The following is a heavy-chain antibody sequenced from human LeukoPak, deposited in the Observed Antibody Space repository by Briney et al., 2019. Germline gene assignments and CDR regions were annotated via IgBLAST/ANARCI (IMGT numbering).Heavy chain of an antibody. D-gene: IGHD2-15*01. V-gene: IGHV3-23*01. CDR3: AKQGIVVVVAATDY. CDR1: GFTFSSYA. CDR2: ISGSGGST. J-gene: IGHJ4*02. Sequence: QTGGSLRLSCAASGFTFSSYAMSWVRQAPGKGLEWVSAISGSGGSTYYADSVKGRFTISRDKSKNTLYLQMNSLRAEDTAVYYCAKQGIVVVVAATDYWGQGTLVTVSS.